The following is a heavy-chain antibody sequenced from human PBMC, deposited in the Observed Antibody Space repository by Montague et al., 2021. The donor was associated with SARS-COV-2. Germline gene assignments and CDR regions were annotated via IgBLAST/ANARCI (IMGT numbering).Heavy chain of an antibody. J-gene: IGHJ3*02. CDR3: ARISRNSGFVGVFDI. CDR2: INHSGST. Sequence: SETLSLTCAVYGGSFSGYYWSWIRQPPGKGLEWIGEINHSGSTNYNPSPKSPVTISADTPKNQFSLRLSSVTAADTAVYYCARISRNSGFVGVFDIWGQGTLVTVSS. CDR1: GGSFSGYY. D-gene: IGHD3-22*01. V-gene: IGHV4-34*01.